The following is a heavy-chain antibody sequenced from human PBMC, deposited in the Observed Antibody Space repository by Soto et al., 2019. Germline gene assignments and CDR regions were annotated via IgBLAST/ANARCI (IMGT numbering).Heavy chain of an antibody. V-gene: IGHV3-23*01. D-gene: IGHD6-13*01. CDR3: AKVGAPADRAFADY. CDR1: GFTFSSYA. CDR2: ISGSGGST. J-gene: IGHJ4*02. Sequence: EVQLLESGGGLVQPGGSLRLSCAASGFTFSSYAMSWFRQAPGKGLEWVSAISGSGGSTYYTDSVKGRFTISRDNSEHALYLQMNSMGAADTAVYYCAKVGAPADRAFADYWGQGTMVNVSS.